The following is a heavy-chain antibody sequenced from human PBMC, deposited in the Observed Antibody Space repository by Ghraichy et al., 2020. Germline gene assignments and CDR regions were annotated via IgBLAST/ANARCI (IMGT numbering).Heavy chain of an antibody. CDR1: EFTVSSNY. Sequence: GGSLRLSCVVSEFTVSSNYMSWVRQAPGKGLEWVSIIYSGGSTYYADSVKGRFTISRDNSKNTLFLQMNSLRAEDTAVYYCAKSVAAACVDYWGQGTLVTVSS. D-gene: IGHD6-19*01. V-gene: IGHV3-66*01. J-gene: IGHJ4*02. CDR3: AKSVAAACVDY. CDR2: IYSGGST.